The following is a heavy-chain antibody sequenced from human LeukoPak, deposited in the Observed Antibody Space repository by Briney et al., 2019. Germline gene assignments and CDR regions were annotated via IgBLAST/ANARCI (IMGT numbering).Heavy chain of an antibody. CDR2: INPNSGGT. CDR1: GYTFTGYY. V-gene: IGHV1-2*06. Sequence: GASVKVSCKASGYTFTGYYMHWVRQAPGRGLEWMGRINPNSGGTNYAQKFQGRVTMTRDTSISTAYMELSRLRSDDTAVYYCASSPCGWYCFDYWGQGTLVTVSS. CDR3: ASSPCGWYCFDY. J-gene: IGHJ4*02. D-gene: IGHD6-19*01.